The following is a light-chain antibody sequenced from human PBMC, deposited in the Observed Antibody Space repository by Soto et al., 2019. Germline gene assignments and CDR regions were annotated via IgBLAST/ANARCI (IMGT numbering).Light chain of an antibody. CDR1: QSISSW. V-gene: IGKV1-5*01. Sequence: DIQMTQSPSTLSASVGDRVTITCRASQSISSWLAWYQQKPGKAPKLLIYDASSLESGVPSRFSGSGSGTEFTLNISSLQPDDFETYYCQQYNSYLWTFGQGTKVDIK. CDR3: QQYNSYLWT. J-gene: IGKJ1*01. CDR2: DAS.